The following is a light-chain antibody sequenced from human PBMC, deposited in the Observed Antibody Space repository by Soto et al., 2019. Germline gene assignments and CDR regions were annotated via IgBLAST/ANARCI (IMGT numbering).Light chain of an antibody. Sequence: DIQMTQSPSTLSASVGDRVTITCRASQSIRTWLAWYQQKPGKAPKVLIYAASTLQSGVPSRFSGSGSGTEFSLTIRRLQPVDVATYYYQKYQSYATFGEGTKVEIK. V-gene: IGKV1-5*01. J-gene: IGKJ4*02. CDR1: QSIRTW. CDR2: AAS. CDR3: QKYQSYAT.